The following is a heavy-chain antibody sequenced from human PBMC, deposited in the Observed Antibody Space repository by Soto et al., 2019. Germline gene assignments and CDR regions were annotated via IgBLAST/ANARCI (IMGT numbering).Heavy chain of an antibody. D-gene: IGHD3-3*01. CDR2: IKQDGSEK. CDR1: GFTFSSYW. Sequence: GGSLRLSCAASGFTFSSYWMSWVRQAPGKGLEWVANIKQDGSEKYYVDSVKGRFTISRDNVKNSLYLQMNSLRAEDTAVYYCARDSKPSFWSGYYTGKYYYYYYGMDVWGQGTTVTVSS. V-gene: IGHV3-7*01. CDR3: ARDSKPSFWSGYYTGKYYYYYYGMDV. J-gene: IGHJ6*02.